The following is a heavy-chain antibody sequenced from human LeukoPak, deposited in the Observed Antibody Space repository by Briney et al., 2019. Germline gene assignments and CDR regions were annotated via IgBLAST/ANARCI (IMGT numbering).Heavy chain of an antibody. V-gene: IGHV4-59*11. D-gene: IGHD4-17*01. Sequence: PSETLSLTCAVSDDSFSSHYWTWIRQPPGKGLEWIGYISYIGSTNYNPSLKSRVTISIDTSKNQFSLKLSSVTAADTAVYYCARDLVTVTKGFDIWSQGTMVSVSS. J-gene: IGHJ3*02. CDR2: ISYIGST. CDR1: DDSFSSHY. CDR3: ARDLVTVTKGFDI.